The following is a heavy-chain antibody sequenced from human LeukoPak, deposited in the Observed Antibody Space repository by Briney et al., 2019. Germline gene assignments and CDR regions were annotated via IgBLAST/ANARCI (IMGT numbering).Heavy chain of an antibody. CDR1: GYSFTNYW. V-gene: IGHV5-51*01. CDR3: VIYCSSTTCPGNWFDP. J-gene: IGHJ5*02. CDR2: IYPGDSDT. Sequence: GEPLKISCKSSGYSFTNYWIAWVRQMPGKGLEWMGIIYPGDSDTRYSPSFQGQVTISADKSITTAFLQWNSLKASDTAMYYCVIYCSSTTCPGNWFDPWGQGTLVTVSS. D-gene: IGHD2-2*01.